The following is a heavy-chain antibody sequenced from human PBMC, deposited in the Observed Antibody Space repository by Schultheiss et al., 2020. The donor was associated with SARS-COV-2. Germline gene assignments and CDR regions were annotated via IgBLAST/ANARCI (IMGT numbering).Heavy chain of an antibody. CDR2: IYHSGST. J-gene: IGHJ4*02. CDR3: ARHGDRGSSGFWARNHPKTDFDY. V-gene: IGHV4-4*02. Sequence: SETLSLTCSVSGDSISDNHWWSWVRQPPGKGLEWIGEIYHSGSTNYNPSLKSRVTISVDTSKNQFSLKLSSVTAADTAVYYCARHGDRGSSGFWARNHPKTDFDYWGQGTLVTVSS. CDR1: GDSISDNHW. D-gene: IGHD1-14*01.